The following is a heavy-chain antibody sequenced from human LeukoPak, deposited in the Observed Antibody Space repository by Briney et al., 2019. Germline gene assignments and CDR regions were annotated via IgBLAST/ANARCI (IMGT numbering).Heavy chain of an antibody. CDR2: IYYSGST. Sequence: SETLSLTCTVSGGSISSGGYYWSWIRQHPGKGLEWIGYIYYSGSTYYNPSLKSRVTISVDTSKNQFSLKLSSVTAADTAVYYCARGIGILTGYAPHWFDPWGQGTLVTVSS. V-gene: IGHV4-31*03. CDR1: GGSISSGGYY. D-gene: IGHD3-9*01. J-gene: IGHJ5*02. CDR3: ARGIGILTGYAPHWFDP.